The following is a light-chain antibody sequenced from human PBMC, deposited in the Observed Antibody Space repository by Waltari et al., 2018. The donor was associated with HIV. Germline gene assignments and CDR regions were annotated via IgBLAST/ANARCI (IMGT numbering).Light chain of an antibody. CDR1: SRDVGSYNY. CDR2: DVS. Sequence: QSALPQPRSLSGSPGQSVTISCTGTSRDVGSYNYVSLYQHHPGKAPNRILYDVSERPSGVPDRFSGSKSGNTASLTISGLQAEDEADYYCSSYTSSSPWVFGGGTKLTVL. J-gene: IGLJ3*02. CDR3: SSYTSSSPWV. V-gene: IGLV2-11*01.